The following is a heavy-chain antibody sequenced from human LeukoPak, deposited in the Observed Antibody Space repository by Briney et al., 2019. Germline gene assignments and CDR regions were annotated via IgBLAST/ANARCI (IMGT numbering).Heavy chain of an antibody. V-gene: IGHV3-23*01. CDR2: LSGSGDST. J-gene: IGHJ2*01. CDR1: GFTFSTYA. Sequence: PGGSLRLSCAASGFTFSTYATSWVRQAPGKGLEWVSALSGSGDSTYYADSVKGRFTISRDTSKNTLYLQMNSLRAEDTAVYYCAKDRTVGASYWYFDLWGRGTLVTVSS. CDR3: AKDRTVGASYWYFDL. D-gene: IGHD1-26*01.